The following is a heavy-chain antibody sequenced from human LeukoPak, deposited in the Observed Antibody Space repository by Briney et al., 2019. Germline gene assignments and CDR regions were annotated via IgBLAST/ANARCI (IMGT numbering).Heavy chain of an antibody. CDR1: GFTFSSYA. CDR3: ANALGMRERYFFDY. D-gene: IGHD7-27*01. Sequence: PGRSLRLSCAASGFTFSSYAMHWVRQAPGKGLEWVAVISYDGSNKYYADSVKGRFTISRDNSKNTLYLQMNSLRAEDTAVYYCANALGMRERYFFDYWGQGTLVTVSS. J-gene: IGHJ4*02. V-gene: IGHV3-30-3*01. CDR2: ISYDGSNK.